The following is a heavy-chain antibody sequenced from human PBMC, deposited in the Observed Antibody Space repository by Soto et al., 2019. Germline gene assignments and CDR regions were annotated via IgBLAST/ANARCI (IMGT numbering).Heavy chain of an antibody. CDR2: IRNKANSYYT. J-gene: IGHJ4*02. CDR3: ARYSGSYSRGLDY. CDR1: GFTFSNHY. D-gene: IGHD1-26*01. V-gene: IGHV3-72*01. Sequence: EVKLVESGGGLVQPGGSLRLSCAASGFTFSNHYMEWVRQAPGKGLEWVGRIRNKANSYYTEHAASVKGRFTISRDDSKNSLYLQLNSLKTEDMAVYYCARYSGSYSRGLDYWGQGTLVTVSS.